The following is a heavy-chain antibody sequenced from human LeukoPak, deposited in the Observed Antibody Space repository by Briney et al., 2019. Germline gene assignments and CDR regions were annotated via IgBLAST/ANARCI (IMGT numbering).Heavy chain of an antibody. CDR3: ARVYYDSSGYYVDEYFQH. Sequence: ASVKVSCKASGYTFTSYDINWVRQATGQGLEWMGWMNPNSGNTGYVQKFQGRVTMTRNTSISTAYMELSSLRSEDTAVYYCARVYYDSSGYYVDEYFQHWGQGTLVTVSS. CDR1: GYTFTSYD. CDR2: MNPNSGNT. J-gene: IGHJ1*01. D-gene: IGHD3-22*01. V-gene: IGHV1-8*01.